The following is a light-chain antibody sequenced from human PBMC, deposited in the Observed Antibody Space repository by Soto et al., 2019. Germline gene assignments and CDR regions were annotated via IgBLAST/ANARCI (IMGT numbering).Light chain of an antibody. CDR2: TVS. J-gene: IGLJ2*01. CDR3: SSYTTSNTLV. CDR1: SSDVGTYNY. Sequence: QSALTQPASVSGSPGQSITISCTGTSSDVGTYNYVSWYQQHPGKAPKLIIFTVSDRPSGVSNRFSGSKSGNTASLTISGLQAEDEADYYCSSYTTSNTLVFGGGTKLTVL. V-gene: IGLV2-14*01.